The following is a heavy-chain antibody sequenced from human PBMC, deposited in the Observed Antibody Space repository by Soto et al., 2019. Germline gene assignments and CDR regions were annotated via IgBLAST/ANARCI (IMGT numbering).Heavy chain of an antibody. D-gene: IGHD6-13*01. V-gene: IGHV5-10-1*01. J-gene: IGHJ4*02. CDR1: GYSFTSYL. Sequence: EVQLVQSGAEVKKPGESLRISCKGSGYSFTSYLISWVRQMPGKGLEGVGRIDPSDSYTNYSPSFQGAVTISADKSISTGCLQWSTVKASDTAMYYCARLQAAAGDNDLTFDYWGQGTLFTVSS. CDR2: IDPSDSYT. CDR3: ARLQAAAGDNDLTFDY.